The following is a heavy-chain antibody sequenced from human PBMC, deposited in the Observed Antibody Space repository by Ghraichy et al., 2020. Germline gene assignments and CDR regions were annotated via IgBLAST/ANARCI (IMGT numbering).Heavy chain of an antibody. D-gene: IGHD3-10*01. CDR2: ISSSSSYI. Sequence: GGSLRLSCAASGFTFSSYSMNWVRQAPGKGLEWVSSISSSSSYIYYADSVKGRFTISRDNAKNSLYLQMNSLRAEDTAVYYCARDTVRGVIKPLDYWGQGTLVTVSS. CDR3: ARDTVRGVIKPLDY. J-gene: IGHJ4*02. CDR1: GFTFSSYS. V-gene: IGHV3-21*01.